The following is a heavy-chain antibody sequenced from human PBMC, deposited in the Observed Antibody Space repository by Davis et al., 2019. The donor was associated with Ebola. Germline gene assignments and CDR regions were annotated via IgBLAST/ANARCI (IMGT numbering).Heavy chain of an antibody. Sequence: GESLKISCAASGFTFSSYSMNWVRQAPGKGLEWVSSISSSSSYIYYADSVKGRFTISRDNAKNSLYLQMNSLRDEDTAVYYCAKGDENGMDVWGQGTTVTVSS. CDR2: ISSSSSYI. D-gene: IGHD3-16*01. V-gene: IGHV3-21*01. CDR3: AKGDENGMDV. CDR1: GFTFSSYS. J-gene: IGHJ6*02.